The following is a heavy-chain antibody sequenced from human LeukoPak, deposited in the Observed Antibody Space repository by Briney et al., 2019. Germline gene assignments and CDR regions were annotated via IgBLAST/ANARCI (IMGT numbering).Heavy chain of an antibody. CDR3: ARFREDSLSTDI. CDR2: IYHSGST. J-gene: IGHJ3*02. D-gene: IGHD6-6*01. CDR1: GGSISSGSYY. V-gene: IGHV4-30-2*02. Sequence: SETLSLTCTVSGGSISSGSYYWSWIRQPPGKGLEWIGYIYHSGSTYYNPSLKSRVTISVDRSKNQFSLKLSSVTAADTAVYYCARFREDSLSTDIWGQGTMVTVSS.